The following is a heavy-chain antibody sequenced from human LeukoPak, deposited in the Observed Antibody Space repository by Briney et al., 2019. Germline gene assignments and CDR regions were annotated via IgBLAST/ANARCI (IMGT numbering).Heavy chain of an antibody. J-gene: IGHJ4*02. CDR3: ARLGYCSGGSCWPFDY. CDR1: GGSISSSSYY. V-gene: IGHV4-39*01. Sequence: SETLSLTCTVSGGSISSSSYYWGWLRQPPGKGLEWIGSIYYSGSTYYNPSLKSRVTITVDTSKNQFPLKLSSVTAADTAVYYCARLGYCSGGSCWPFDYWGQGTLVTVSS. CDR2: IYYSGST. D-gene: IGHD2-15*01.